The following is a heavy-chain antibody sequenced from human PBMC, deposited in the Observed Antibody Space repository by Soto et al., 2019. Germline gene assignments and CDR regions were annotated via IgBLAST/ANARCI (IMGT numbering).Heavy chain of an antibody. CDR2: INHSGST. J-gene: IGHJ4*02. V-gene: IGHV4-34*01. CDR1: GGSFSGYY. CDR3: AGGYSYGAPFDY. D-gene: IGHD5-18*01. Sequence: QVQLQQWGAGLLKPSETLSLTCAVYGGSFSGYYWSWIRQPPGKGLEWIGEINHSGSTNYNPSLKSRVTISVDTSKNQFSLKLSSVTAADTAVYYCAGGYSYGAPFDYWGQGTPVTVSS.